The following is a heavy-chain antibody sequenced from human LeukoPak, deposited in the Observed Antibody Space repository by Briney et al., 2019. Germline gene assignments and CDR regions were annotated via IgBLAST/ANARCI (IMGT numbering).Heavy chain of an antibody. V-gene: IGHV3-53*01. J-gene: IGHJ6*03. CDR2: IYCGGST. D-gene: IGHD4-17*01. CDR3: ARVTTTVTYYYYYYMDV. Sequence: PGGSLRLSCSAPGFTVSANYITWVRQAPGKGLEWVSVIYCGGSTYYADSVKGRFTISRDNSKNTLYLQMNSLRAEVTAVYYCARVTTTVTYYYYYYMDVWGKGTTVTVSS. CDR1: GFTVSANY.